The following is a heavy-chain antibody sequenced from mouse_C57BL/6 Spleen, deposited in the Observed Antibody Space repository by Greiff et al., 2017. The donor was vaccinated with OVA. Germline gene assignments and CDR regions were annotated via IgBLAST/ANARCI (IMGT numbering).Heavy chain of an antibody. CDR3: ARYGYYFDY. V-gene: IGHV1-18*01. CDR1: GYTFTDYN. J-gene: IGHJ2*01. CDR2: INPNNGGT. D-gene: IGHD2-2*01. Sequence: EVQLQQSGPELVKPGASVKIPCKASGYTFTDYNMDWVKQSHGKSLEWIGDINPNNGGTIYNQKFKGKATLTVDKSSSTADMELRSLTTEDTAVYYCARYGYYFDYWGQGTTLTVSS.